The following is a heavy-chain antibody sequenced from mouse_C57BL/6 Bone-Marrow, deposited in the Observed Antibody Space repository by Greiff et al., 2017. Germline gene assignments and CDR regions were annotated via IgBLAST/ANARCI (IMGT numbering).Heavy chain of an antibody. CDR2: IYPGSGST. D-gene: IGHD2-2*01. CDR1: GYTFTSYW. V-gene: IGHV1-55*01. Sequence: QVQLQQPGAELVKPGASVKMSCKASGYTFTSYWITWVKQRPGQGLEWIGDIYPGSGSTNYNEKFKSKATLTVDTSSSTAYMQLSSLTSEDSAVYYCASSTVVTTGEYYFDYWGQGTTLTVSS. CDR3: ASSTVVTTGEYYFDY. J-gene: IGHJ2*01.